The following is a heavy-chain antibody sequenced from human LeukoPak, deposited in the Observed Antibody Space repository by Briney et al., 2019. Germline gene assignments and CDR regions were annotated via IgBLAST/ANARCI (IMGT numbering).Heavy chain of an antibody. CDR2: ISSSGTTI. V-gene: IGHV3-48*03. Sequence: PGGSLRLSCAASGFTFSSYEMNWVRQAPGKRLEWVSYISSSGTTIYYADSVKGRFTISRDNAKNSLYLQMNSLRAEDTAVYYCARAVAGTGGGFFDYWGQGTLVTVSS. J-gene: IGHJ4*02. CDR3: ARAVAGTGGGFFDY. CDR1: GFTFSSYE. D-gene: IGHD6-19*01.